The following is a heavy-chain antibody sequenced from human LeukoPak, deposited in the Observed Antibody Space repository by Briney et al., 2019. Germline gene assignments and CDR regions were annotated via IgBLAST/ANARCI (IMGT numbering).Heavy chain of an antibody. CDR3: AGDKTSSGWYEIDY. CDR2: ISNDGVT. D-gene: IGHD6-19*01. CDR1: GFTFSSYE. Sequence: GGSLRLSCVASGFTFSSYEMNWVRQAPGKGLESVSVISNDGVTYYSDSVKGRFTISRDNSKNTVYLQMNSLRAEDTALYYCAGDKTSSGWYEIDYWGQGTLVTVSS. V-gene: IGHV3-53*01. J-gene: IGHJ4*02.